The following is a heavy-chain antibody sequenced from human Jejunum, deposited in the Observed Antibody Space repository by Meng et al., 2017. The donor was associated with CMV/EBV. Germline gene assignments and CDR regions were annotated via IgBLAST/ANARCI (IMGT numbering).Heavy chain of an antibody. D-gene: IGHD1/OR15-1a*01. CDR2: IRSKANRYAT. V-gene: IGHV3-73*01. J-gene: IGHJ3*02. Sequence: SALHWVRQAYGKGLEWVGRIRSKANRYATAYAASVKGRFTISRDDSKNTAYLEMNSLKTEDTAVYYCTRPGNWNNDWGDYDAFDIWGQGTMVTVSS. CDR3: TRPGNWNNDWGDYDAFDI. CDR1: SA.